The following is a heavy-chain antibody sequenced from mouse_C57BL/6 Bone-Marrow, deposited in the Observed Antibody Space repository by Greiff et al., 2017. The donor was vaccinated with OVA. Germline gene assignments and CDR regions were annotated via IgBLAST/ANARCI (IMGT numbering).Heavy chain of an antibody. Sequence: QVQLQQPGTELVKPGASVKLSCKASGYTFTSYWMHWVKQRPGQGLEWIGNINPSNGGTNYNEKFKSKATLTVDKSSSTAYMQLSSLTSEASAVYYGARKGYYGSSPWFAYWGQGTLVTVSA. D-gene: IGHD1-1*01. J-gene: IGHJ3*01. CDR1: GYTFTSYW. CDR3: ARKGYYGSSPWFAY. V-gene: IGHV1-53*01. CDR2: INPSNGGT.